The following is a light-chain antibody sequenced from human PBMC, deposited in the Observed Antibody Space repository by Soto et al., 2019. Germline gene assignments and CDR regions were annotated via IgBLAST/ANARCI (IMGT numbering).Light chain of an antibody. CDR3: HQYNNWRT. CDR2: GAS. J-gene: IGKJ5*01. V-gene: IGKV3-20*01. Sequence: EIVFAQSPGTLSLSPVERATLSCRASQSVSSSYLAWYQQKPGQAPRLLIYGASSRATGIPDRFSGSGSGTDFTLTISSLQSEDFAVYYCHQYNNWRTFGQGTRLEIK. CDR1: QSVSSSY.